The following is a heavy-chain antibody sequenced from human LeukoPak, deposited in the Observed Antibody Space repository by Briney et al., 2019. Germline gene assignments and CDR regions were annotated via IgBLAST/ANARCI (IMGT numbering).Heavy chain of an antibody. J-gene: IGHJ6*02. D-gene: IGHD1-14*01. V-gene: IGHV3-33*01. CDR3: ARDRSGGYYGMDV. Sequence: SGGSLRLSCAASGFTFSSYGMHWVRQAPGKGLEWMAVIWYDGGDKYYGDSVKGRFTISRDNSKNTLYVQMNSLRAEDTAVYYCARDRSGGYYGMDVWGQGTTVTVSS. CDR1: GFTFSSYG. CDR2: IWYDGGDK.